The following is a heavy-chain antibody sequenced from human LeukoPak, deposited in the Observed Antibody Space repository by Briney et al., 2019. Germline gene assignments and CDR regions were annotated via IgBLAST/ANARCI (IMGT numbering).Heavy chain of an antibody. CDR1: GFTFSNYA. J-gene: IGHJ4*02. CDR3: AKVERRDGHTQGYFDN. CDR2: TTSDGAFT. V-gene: IGHV3-23*01. Sequence: GGSLRLSCAASGFTFSNYAMTWVRQAPGKGLEWVSSTTSDGAFTHYADSVTGRFTISRDNSKNTLYLQLNSLRAEDTAIYYCAKVERRDGHTQGYFDNWGQGTLVTVSS. D-gene: IGHD5-24*01.